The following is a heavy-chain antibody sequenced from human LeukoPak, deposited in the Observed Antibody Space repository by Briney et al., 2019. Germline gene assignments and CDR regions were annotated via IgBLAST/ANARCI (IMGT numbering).Heavy chain of an antibody. CDR2: IYYSGST. Sequence: SETLSFTCTVSGGSISSHYWSWIRQPPGKGLEWIGYIYYSGSTNYNPSLKSRVTISVDTSKNQFSLKLSSVTAADTAVYYCAREPRYCRSTSCRNWFDPWGQGTLVTVSS. J-gene: IGHJ5*02. CDR1: GGSISSHY. CDR3: AREPRYCRSTSCRNWFDP. D-gene: IGHD2-2*01. V-gene: IGHV4-59*11.